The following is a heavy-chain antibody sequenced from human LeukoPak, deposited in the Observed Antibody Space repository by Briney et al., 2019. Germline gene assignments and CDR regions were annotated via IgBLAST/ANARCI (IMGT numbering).Heavy chain of an antibody. CDR2: IRSDGTHE. D-gene: IGHD3-22*01. CDR1: GFPFSSFG. J-gene: IGHJ4*02. CDR3: AKALYYYDSSVGDY. Sequence: GGSLRLSCAAAGFPFSSFGMYWVRQAPGQGLEWVAFIRSDGTHEHYSDSVKGRFTIFRDNSRNTLYLQMNSLRAEDTAVYYCAKALYYYDSSVGDYWGQGTLVTVSS. V-gene: IGHV3-30*02.